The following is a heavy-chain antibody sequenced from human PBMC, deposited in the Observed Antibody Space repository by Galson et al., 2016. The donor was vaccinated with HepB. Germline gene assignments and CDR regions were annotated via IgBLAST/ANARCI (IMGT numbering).Heavy chain of an antibody. D-gene: IGHD2/OR15-2a*01. CDR1: GGGFGNYA. CDR3: ARPFCSNAFCYAGAFDC. Sequence: SVKVSCKASGGGFGNYAIGWMRQAPGQGLEWLGAIIPIFGKIRYSQGFQARLTIVADASSGTAQLEMSRLKIEDTAVYYCARPFCSNAFCYAGAFDCWGQGTLVTVSS. CDR2: IIPIFGKI. J-gene: IGHJ4*02. V-gene: IGHV1-69*13.